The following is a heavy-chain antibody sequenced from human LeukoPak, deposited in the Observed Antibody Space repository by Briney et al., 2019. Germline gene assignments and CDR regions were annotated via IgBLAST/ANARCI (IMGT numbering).Heavy chain of an antibody. D-gene: IGHD3-22*01. Sequence: GGSLRLSCAASGRAITTYMMSWVRQAPGKGLEWVSYISSSGSTIYYADSVKGRFTISRDNAKNSLYLQMNSLRAEDTAVCYCARGLYDSIDYWGQGTLVTVSS. CDR2: ISSSGSTI. CDR3: ARGLYDSIDY. V-gene: IGHV3-48*03. CDR1: GRAITTYM. J-gene: IGHJ4*02.